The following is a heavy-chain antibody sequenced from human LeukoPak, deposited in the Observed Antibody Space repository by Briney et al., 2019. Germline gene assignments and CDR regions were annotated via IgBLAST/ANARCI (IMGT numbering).Heavy chain of an antibody. CDR3: VRDRTSSHYYDSSGYYY. CDR1: GFTFSSYA. Sequence: GGSLRLSCAASGFTFSSYAMHWVRQAPGKGLEWVAVISYDGSNKYYADSVKGRFTISRDNSKNTLYLQMNSLRAEDTAVYYCVRDRTSSHYYDSSGYYYWGQGTLVTVSS. CDR2: ISYDGSNK. D-gene: IGHD3-22*01. V-gene: IGHV3-30-3*01. J-gene: IGHJ4*02.